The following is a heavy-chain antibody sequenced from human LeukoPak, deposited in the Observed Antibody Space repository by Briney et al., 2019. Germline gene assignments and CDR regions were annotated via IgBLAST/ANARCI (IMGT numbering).Heavy chain of an antibody. J-gene: IGHJ5*02. Sequence: GGSLRLSCAASGFSFSSYAMNWVRQAPGKGLEWVSSISSSSSYIYYADSVKGRFTISRDNAKNSLYLQMNSLRAEDTAVYYCATYCSSTSCYEGRFDPWGQGTLVTVSS. CDR2: ISSSSSYI. V-gene: IGHV3-21*01. D-gene: IGHD2-2*01. CDR3: ATYCSSTSCYEGRFDP. CDR1: GFSFSSYA.